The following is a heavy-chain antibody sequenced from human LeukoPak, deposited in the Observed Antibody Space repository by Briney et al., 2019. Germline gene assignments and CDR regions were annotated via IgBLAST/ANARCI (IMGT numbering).Heavy chain of an antibody. V-gene: IGHV3-53*01. CDR1: GFTVSSNY. J-gene: IGHJ3*02. CDR2: IYSGGST. D-gene: IGHD3-9*01. Sequence: GGSLRLSCAASGFTVSSNYMSWVRQAPGKGLEWVSVIYSGGSTDYADSVKGRFTISRDTSKNTLYLQMNSLRVEDTPVYYCARSSHYDILTGYSEEDAFDIWGQGTMVTVSS. CDR3: ARSSHYDILTGYSEEDAFDI.